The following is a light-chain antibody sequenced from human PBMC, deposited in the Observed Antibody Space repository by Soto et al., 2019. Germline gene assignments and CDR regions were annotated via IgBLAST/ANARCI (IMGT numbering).Light chain of an antibody. V-gene: IGKV3-11*01. CDR3: QQRSNWPSLT. CDR1: QSVGSY. J-gene: IGKJ4*01. Sequence: EIVLIQSPATLSLSPGERATLSCRASQSVGSYSAWYQHKPGQAPRLLISDASNRATGIPDRFSGSGSETDFTLTISSLEPEDSAVYYCQQRSNWPSLTFGGGTKVDIK. CDR2: DAS.